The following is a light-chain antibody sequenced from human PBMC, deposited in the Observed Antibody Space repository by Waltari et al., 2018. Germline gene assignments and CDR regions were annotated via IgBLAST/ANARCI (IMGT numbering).Light chain of an antibody. CDR1: QDISNY. Sequence: DIQMTQSPSSLSASVGDRVPITCKASQDISNYLNWYQQKPGKAPKLLIYDASNLETGVPSRFSGSGSGTDFTFTISSLQPEDIATYYCQQYDNLWTFGQGTKVEIK. CDR3: QQYDNLWT. CDR2: DAS. J-gene: IGKJ1*01. V-gene: IGKV1-33*01.